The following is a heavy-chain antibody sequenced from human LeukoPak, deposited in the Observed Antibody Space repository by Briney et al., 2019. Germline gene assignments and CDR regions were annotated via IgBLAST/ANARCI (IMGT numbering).Heavy chain of an antibody. CDR3: AKHSSYWYFHH. Sequence: GGSLRLSCAASGFTFSNYAMSWVRQAPGKGLEWVSTVSSSGGTTYYADSVEGRFTISRDNSKNTLDLQMNSLRAEDTALYYCAKHSSYWYFHHWGQGTLVTVSS. D-gene: IGHD3-22*01. CDR1: GFTFSNYA. J-gene: IGHJ1*01. V-gene: IGHV3-23*01. CDR2: VSSSGGTT.